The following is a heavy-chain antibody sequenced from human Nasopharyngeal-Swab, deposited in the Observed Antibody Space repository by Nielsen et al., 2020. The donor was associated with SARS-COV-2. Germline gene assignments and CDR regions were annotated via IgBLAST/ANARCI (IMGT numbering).Heavy chain of an antibody. V-gene: IGHV1-3*01. CDR3: ASLLWFGELPSDYYYYGMDV. D-gene: IGHD3-10*01. Sequence: ASVKVSCKASGYTFTSYAMHWVRQAPGQRLEWMGWINAGNGNTKYSQKFQGRVTITRDTSASTAYMELSSLRSEDTAVYYCASLLWFGELPSDYYYYGMDVWGQGTTVTVSS. CDR2: INAGNGNT. CDR1: GYTFTSYA. J-gene: IGHJ6*02.